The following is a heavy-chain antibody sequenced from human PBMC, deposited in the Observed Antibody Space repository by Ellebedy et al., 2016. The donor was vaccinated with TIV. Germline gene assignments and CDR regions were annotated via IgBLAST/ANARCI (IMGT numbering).Heavy chain of an antibody. CDR3: ARVPSYSSGYDLDH. Sequence: PGGSLRLSCAASGFTFSTYAVHWVRQAPDKGLEWVAVISSDGSSKYYADSVKGRFTMSRDNSKNTLYLQMNSLRPEDTAVYYCARVPSYSSGYDLDHWGQGTLVTVSS. D-gene: IGHD5-18*01. V-gene: IGHV3-30-3*01. CDR2: ISSDGSSK. CDR1: GFTFSTYA. J-gene: IGHJ4*02.